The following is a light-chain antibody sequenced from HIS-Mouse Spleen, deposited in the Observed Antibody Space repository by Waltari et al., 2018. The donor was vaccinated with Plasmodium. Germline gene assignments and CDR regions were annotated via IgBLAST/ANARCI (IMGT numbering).Light chain of an antibody. CDR1: KLGAKY. V-gene: IGLV3-1*01. CDR3: QAWDSSTVV. Sequence: SYELTQPPSVSVSTGQTSSITCSGDKLGAKYACWYQQKPGQSPVLIIYQDSKRTSGIPERLSGSNSGNTATLTISGTQAMDEADYYCQAWDSSTVVFGGGTKLTVL. J-gene: IGLJ2*01. CDR2: QDS.